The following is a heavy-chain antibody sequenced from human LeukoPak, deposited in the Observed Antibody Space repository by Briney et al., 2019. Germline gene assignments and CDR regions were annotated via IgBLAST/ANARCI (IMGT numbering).Heavy chain of an antibody. J-gene: IGHJ3*02. CDR1: GFTFSSYA. Sequence: GGSLRLSCAASGFTFSSYAMHWVRQAPGKGLEWVSGISWNSGSIGYADSVKGRFTISRDNAKNSLYLQMNSLRAEDTALYYCAKDRDGSGSYRYDAFDIWGQGTMVTVSS. CDR3: AKDRDGSGSYRYDAFDI. CDR2: ISWNSGSI. V-gene: IGHV3-9*01. D-gene: IGHD3-10*01.